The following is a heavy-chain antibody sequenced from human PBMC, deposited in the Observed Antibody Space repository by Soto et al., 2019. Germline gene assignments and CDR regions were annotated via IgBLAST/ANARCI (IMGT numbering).Heavy chain of an antibody. Sequence: ASVKVSCKASGGTFSSYAISWVRQAPGQGLEWMGGIIPIFGTANYAQKFQGRVTITADESTSTAYMELSSLRSEDTAVYYCARPYYYDSSGYYPHDAFDIWGQGTMVTVSS. CDR3: ARPYYYDSSGYYPHDAFDI. CDR1: GGTFSSYA. J-gene: IGHJ3*02. CDR2: IIPIFGTA. V-gene: IGHV1-69*13. D-gene: IGHD3-22*01.